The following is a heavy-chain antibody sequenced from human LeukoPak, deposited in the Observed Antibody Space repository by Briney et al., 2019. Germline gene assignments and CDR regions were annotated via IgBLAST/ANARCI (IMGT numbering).Heavy chain of an antibody. V-gene: IGHV3-73*01. D-gene: IGHD6-19*01. CDR2: ITSKPNSYAT. CDR3: TGGSGWYSPDY. J-gene: IGHJ4*02. Sequence: GGSLRLSCAASGFTFSSYSMNWVRQASGKGLEWVGRITSKPNSYATVYAASVKGRFTISSDDSKNTAYLQMNSLKTEDTAVYYCTGGSGWYSPDYWGQGTLVTVSS. CDR1: GFTFSSYS.